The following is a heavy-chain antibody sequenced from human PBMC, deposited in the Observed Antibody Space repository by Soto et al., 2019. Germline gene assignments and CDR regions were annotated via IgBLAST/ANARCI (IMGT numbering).Heavy chain of an antibody. V-gene: IGHV3-21*06. D-gene: IGHD3-22*01. Sequence: EGQLVESGGGLVEPGGSLRLSCAASGFIFSSSDMTWVRQAPGKGLEYVSSLNYNGIYTFYAEPAKGRFTISRDNAKNSLYLQMYSVTAEDTAVYFCARKSTSDISGYDYFDYWGQRTLVIVSS. CDR2: LNYNGIYT. CDR3: ARKSTSDISGYDYFDY. CDR1: GFIFSSSD. J-gene: IGHJ4*02.